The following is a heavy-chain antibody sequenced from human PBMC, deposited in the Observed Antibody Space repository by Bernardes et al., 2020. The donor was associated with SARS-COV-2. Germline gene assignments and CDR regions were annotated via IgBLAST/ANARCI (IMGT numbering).Heavy chain of an antibody. CDR2: ITSRSDGGTT. CDR3: ISSWKN. D-gene: IGHD1-1*01. Sequence: GGSLRLSCAASGFTFSNTWPSWVRQAPGKGLEWVARITSRSDGGTTDYTASVKGRFTISRDDSKNTVYLQMNSLKTEDTAVYYCISSWKNWGQGTLVTVSS. CDR1: GFTFSNTW. V-gene: IGHV3-15*01. J-gene: IGHJ4*02.